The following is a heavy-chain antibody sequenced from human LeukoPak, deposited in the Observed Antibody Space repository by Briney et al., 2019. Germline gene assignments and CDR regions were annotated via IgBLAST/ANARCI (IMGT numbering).Heavy chain of an antibody. CDR1: GYTFTSYG. CDR3: AQDLTMIVVVIGGY. V-gene: IGHV1-18*01. CDR2: ISAYNGNT. J-gene: IGHJ4*02. D-gene: IGHD3-22*01. Sequence: ASVKVSCKASGYTFTSYGISWVRQAPGQGLEWMGWISAYNGNTNYAQKLQGRVTMTTDTSTSTAYMELRSLRSDDTPVYYCAQDLTMIVVVIGGYWGQGTLVTVSS.